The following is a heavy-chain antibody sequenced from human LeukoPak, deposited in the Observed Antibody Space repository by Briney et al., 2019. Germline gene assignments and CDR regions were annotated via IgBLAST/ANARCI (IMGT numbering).Heavy chain of an antibody. CDR2: ITSSSGSI. V-gene: IGHV3-21*01. Sequence: GGSLRLSCAASGFTFSSYSMNWVRQAPGKGLEWVPSITSSSGSIYYADSVKGRFTISRDNAKNSLYLQMNSLRPEDTAVYYCARDWNYYSCWGQGTLVTVSS. CDR1: GFTFSSYS. D-gene: IGHD1-1*01. CDR3: ARDWNYYSC. J-gene: IGHJ4*02.